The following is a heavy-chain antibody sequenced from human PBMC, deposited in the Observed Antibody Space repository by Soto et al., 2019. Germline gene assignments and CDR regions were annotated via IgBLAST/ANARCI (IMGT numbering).Heavy chain of an antibody. V-gene: IGHV4-31*03. D-gene: IGHD3-16*01. J-gene: IGHJ5*02. Sequence: QVQLQESGPGLVKPSQTLSLTCTVSGGSISSGGYYWSWIRQHPGKGLEWIGYIYYSGSTYYNPSRQSRGTISVDTSKNQFSLKLSSVTAADTAVYYCARVGGINWFDPWGQGTLVTVSS. CDR2: IYYSGST. CDR1: GGSISSGGYY. CDR3: ARVGGINWFDP.